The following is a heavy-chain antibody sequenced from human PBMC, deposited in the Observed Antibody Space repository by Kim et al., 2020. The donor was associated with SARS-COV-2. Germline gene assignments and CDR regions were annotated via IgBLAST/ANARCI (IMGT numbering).Heavy chain of an antibody. CDR3: ARGGAVLRLLEWVSSYFYY. V-gene: IGHV1-3*01. Sequence: ASVKVSCKASGYTFSNYAMHWVRQAPGQRLEWMGWINAGSGNTEYSQKFQGRLIITRDTSASTAYMELSSLRSEDTAVYYCARGGAVLRLLEWVSSYFYY. CDR1: GYTFSNYA. D-gene: IGHD3-3*01. J-gene: IGHJ6*01. CDR2: INAGSGNT.